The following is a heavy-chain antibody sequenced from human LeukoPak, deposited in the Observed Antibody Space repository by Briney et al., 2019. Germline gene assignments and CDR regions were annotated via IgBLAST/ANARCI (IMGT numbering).Heavy chain of an antibody. CDR2: ISHDGNNK. V-gene: IGHV3-30*18. CDR3: AKVPGTIFGVVLDAFDI. D-gene: IGHD3-3*01. J-gene: IGHJ3*02. CDR1: GFTFSSYG. Sequence: GGSLRLSCVASGFTFSSYGMHWVRQAPGKGLEWVAIISHDGNNKYSAESVKGRLTVSRDNSKNTLYLQMISLRVEDTAVYYCAKVPGTIFGVVLDAFDIWGQGTMVTVSS.